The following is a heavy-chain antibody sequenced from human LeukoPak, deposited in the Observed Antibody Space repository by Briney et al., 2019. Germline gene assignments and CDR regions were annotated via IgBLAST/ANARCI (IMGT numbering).Heavy chain of an antibody. V-gene: IGHV4-34*01. CDR2: INHSGST. Sequence: LETLSLTCAVYGGSFSGYYWSWIRQPPGKGLEWIGEINHSGSTNYNPSLKSRVTISVDTSKNQFSLKLSSVTAADTAVYYCARVHCSGGSCYPYYFDYWGQGTLVTVSS. D-gene: IGHD2-15*01. CDR3: ARVHCSGGSCYPYYFDY. J-gene: IGHJ4*02. CDR1: GGSFSGYY.